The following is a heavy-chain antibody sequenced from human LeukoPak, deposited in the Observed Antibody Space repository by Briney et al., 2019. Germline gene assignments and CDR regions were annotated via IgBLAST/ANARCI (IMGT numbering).Heavy chain of an antibody. CDR1: GASMSSYF. CDR2: KYDSGST. V-gene: IGHV4-59*01. D-gene: IGHD3-10*01. CDR3: AGECGIRGFGSQIDS. J-gene: IGHJ4*02. Sequence: SETLSLTCTVSGASMSSYFWSWIRQSPGNGLEWIGHKYDSGSTKINPSLESRVTISVDPSKNQVSLKLRTVTAADTAVYFCAGECGIRGFGSQIDSWGQGTVVTVSS.